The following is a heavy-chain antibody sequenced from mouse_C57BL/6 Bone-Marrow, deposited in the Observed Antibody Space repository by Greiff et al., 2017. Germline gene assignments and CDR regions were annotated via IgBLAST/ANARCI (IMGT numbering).Heavy chain of an antibody. Sequence: VQLQQPGAELVRPGTSVKLSCKASGYTFTSYWMHWVKQRPGQGLEWIGVIDPSDSYTNYNQKFKGKATLTVDTSSSTAYMQLSSLTSEDSAVYYCARFSGPYYFDDWGQGTTLTVSS. CDR2: IDPSDSYT. CDR3: ARFSGPYYFDD. V-gene: IGHV1-59*01. CDR1: GYTFTSYW. D-gene: IGHD3-2*02. J-gene: IGHJ2*01.